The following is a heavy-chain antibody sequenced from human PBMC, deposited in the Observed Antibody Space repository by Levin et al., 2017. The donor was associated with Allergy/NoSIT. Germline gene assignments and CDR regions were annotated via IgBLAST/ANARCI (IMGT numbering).Heavy chain of an antibody. CDR1: GGSISSSSYY. Sequence: KSSETLSLTCTVSGGSISSSSYYWGWIRQPPGKGLEWIGSIYYSGSTYYNPSLKSRVTISVDTSKNQFSLKLSSVTAADTAVYYCARQKAMGSALGDLTPRFDYWGQGTLVTVSS. CDR2: IYYSGST. CDR3: ARQKAMGSALGDLTPRFDY. J-gene: IGHJ4*02. V-gene: IGHV4-39*01. D-gene: IGHD5-18*01.